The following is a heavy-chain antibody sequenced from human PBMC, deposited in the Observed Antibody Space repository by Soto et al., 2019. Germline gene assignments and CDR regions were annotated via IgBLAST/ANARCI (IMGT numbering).Heavy chain of an antibody. CDR1: GGSISISTYH. CDR2: INYSGST. Sequence: SEPLSLTCTVSGGSISISTYHWGWIRQPPGKGLEWIGSINYSGSTYYNPSFKSRVTISVDASENQFSLKLSSLTAANTAVYYCARHIAAASQWPVDYMDVWGKGTRVTVSS. J-gene: IGHJ6*03. D-gene: IGHD6-13*01. CDR3: ARHIAAASQWPVDYMDV. V-gene: IGHV4-39*01.